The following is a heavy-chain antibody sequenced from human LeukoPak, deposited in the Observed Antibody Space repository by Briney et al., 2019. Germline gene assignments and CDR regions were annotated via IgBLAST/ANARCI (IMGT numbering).Heavy chain of an antibody. CDR1: GFIFSTYG. Sequence: GGSLRLSCAASGFIFSTYGIHWVRQAPGKGLEWVANIKQDGTEKWYVDSVKGRFTISRDNAKNSLYLQMNSLRAEDTAVYYCARRFFDLWGRGTLVTVSS. V-gene: IGHV3-7*03. CDR2: IKQDGTEK. J-gene: IGHJ2*01. CDR3: ARRFFDL.